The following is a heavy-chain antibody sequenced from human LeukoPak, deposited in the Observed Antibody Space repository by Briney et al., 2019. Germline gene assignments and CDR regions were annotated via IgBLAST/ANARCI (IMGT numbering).Heavy chain of an antibody. CDR3: ARATGTLRVSNFRAGREHFYYSMDP. V-gene: IGHV3-7*01. J-gene: IGHJ6*03. D-gene: IGHD4-17*01. Sequence: PGGSLRLSCAASGFTFSSFWMTWVRQAPGKGPEWLAYIKQDENEFSYGASVKGRFSRDNVNNLLFLTMTRLRGEDTALYYCARATGTLRVSNFRAGREHFYYSMDPWGKGTAVTVSS. CDR2: IKQDENEF. CDR1: GFTFSSFW.